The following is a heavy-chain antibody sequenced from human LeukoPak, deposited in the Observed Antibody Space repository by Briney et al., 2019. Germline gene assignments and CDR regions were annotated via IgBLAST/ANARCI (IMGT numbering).Heavy chain of an antibody. V-gene: IGHV1-2*02. CDR1: GYTFTGYY. D-gene: IGHD4-11*01. Sequence: GASVKVSCKASGYTFTGYYMHWVRQAPGQGLEWMGWINPNSGGTNYAQKFQGRVTMTRDTSISTAYMELSRLRSDDTAVYYCARDYSNYDYYYMDVWGKGTTVTVSS. CDR3: ARDYSNYDYYYMDV. CDR2: INPNSGGT. J-gene: IGHJ6*03.